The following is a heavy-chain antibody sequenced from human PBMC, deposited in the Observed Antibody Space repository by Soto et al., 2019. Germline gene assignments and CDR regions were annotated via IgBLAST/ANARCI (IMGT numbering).Heavy chain of an antibody. D-gene: IGHD3-22*01. CDR3: ARDPIFYYASGGYGGSYFDY. Sequence: PSETLSLTCAVSGASVTSDDYYWSWIRQPPGKGLEWIGYIYHSGSTYYNPSLKSRVSISIDTSQNQFSLKLTSLTAADTAVYYCARDPIFYYASGGYGGSYFDYWGQGSRVTVSS. J-gene: IGHJ4*02. V-gene: IGHV4-30-4*01. CDR1: GASVTSDDYY. CDR2: IYHSGST.